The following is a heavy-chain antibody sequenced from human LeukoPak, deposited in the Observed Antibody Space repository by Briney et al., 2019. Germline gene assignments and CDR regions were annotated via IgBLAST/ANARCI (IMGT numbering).Heavy chain of an antibody. Sequence: ASVKVSCKASGYTFTEYYLNWMRQAPGQGLEWMGWISPYSGATHYAQIFQGRVTMTRDTSISTAYMEVSSLRSDDSAVYFCARTLTTATWDYWGQGTPVTVSS. CDR3: ARTLTTATWDY. D-gene: IGHD4-17*01. V-gene: IGHV1-2*02. CDR2: ISPYSGAT. CDR1: GYTFTEYY. J-gene: IGHJ4*02.